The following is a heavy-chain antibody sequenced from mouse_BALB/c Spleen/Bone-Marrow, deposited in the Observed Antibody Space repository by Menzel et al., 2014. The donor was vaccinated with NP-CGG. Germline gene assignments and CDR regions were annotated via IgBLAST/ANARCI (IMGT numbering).Heavy chain of an antibody. CDR1: GFNNKDTY. V-gene: IGHV14-3*02. CDR3: AAYRYGWCFDV. D-gene: IGHD2-14*01. CDR2: VDPANGNT. Sequence: EVQLQQSGAELVKPGASVKLSCTASGFNNKDTYMHWVKQRPEQGLEWIGRVDPANGNTKYDPKFQGKATITADTSSNTAYLQLSSLTSEDTAVYYCAAYRYGWCFDVWGAGTTVTVSS. J-gene: IGHJ1*01.